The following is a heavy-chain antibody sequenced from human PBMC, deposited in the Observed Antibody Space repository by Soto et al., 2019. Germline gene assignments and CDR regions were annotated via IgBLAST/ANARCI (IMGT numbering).Heavy chain of an antibody. CDR1: GFTFSSYA. J-gene: IGHJ4*02. V-gene: IGHV3-23*01. D-gene: IGHD3-22*01. CDR2: ISGSGGST. CDR3: AKLAYYYDSSGHLFDY. Sequence: PGGSLRLSCAASGFTFSSYAMSWVRQAPGKGLEWVSAISGSGGSTYYADSVKGRFTISRDNSKNTLYLQMNSLRAEDTAVYYCAKLAYYYDSSGHLFDYWGQETLVTVSS.